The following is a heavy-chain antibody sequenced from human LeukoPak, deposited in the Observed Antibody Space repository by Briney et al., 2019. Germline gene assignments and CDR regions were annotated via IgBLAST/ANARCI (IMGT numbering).Heavy chain of an antibody. V-gene: IGHV1-46*01. D-gene: IGHD3-3*01. Sequence: GASVKVSCKASGYTFTSYYMHWVRQAPGQGLEWMGIINPSGGSTSYAQKFQGRVTMTRDTSTSTVYVELSSLRSEDTAVYYCARGDVLLAGRWYDFWSGYYYSDYYYGMDVWDQGTTVTVSS. J-gene: IGHJ6*02. CDR1: GYTFTSYY. CDR2: INPSGGST. CDR3: ARGDVLLAGRWYDFWSGYYYSDYYYGMDV.